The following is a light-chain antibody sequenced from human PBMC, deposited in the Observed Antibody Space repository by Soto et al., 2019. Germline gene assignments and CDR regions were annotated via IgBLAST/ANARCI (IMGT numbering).Light chain of an antibody. CDR3: SSHTASTTRI. CDR1: SSDVGGYNH. J-gene: IGLJ1*01. V-gene: IGLV2-14*01. Sequence: QSALTQPASVSGSPGQSITISCTGTSSDVGGYNHVSWYQPPPGKAPKRIIYEVTKRPSGVSNRFSGSKSGDTASLTISGLQAEDEADYSCSSHTASTTRIFGTGTKLTVL. CDR2: EVT.